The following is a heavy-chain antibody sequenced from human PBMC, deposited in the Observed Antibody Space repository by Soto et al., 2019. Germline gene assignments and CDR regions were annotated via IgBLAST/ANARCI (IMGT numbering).Heavy chain of an antibody. J-gene: IGHJ4*02. V-gene: IGHV4-30-4*01. Sequence: QVQLQESGPGLVKPSQTLSLTCTVSGGSISSGDYYWSWIRQPPGKGLEWIGYIYYSGSTYYSPSLKSRITISVDTSKNQRSLKLSSVTAADTAVYYCARAPVGDYFDYWGQGTLVTVSS. D-gene: IGHD3-16*01. CDR2: IYYSGST. CDR1: GGSISSGDYY. CDR3: ARAPVGDYFDY.